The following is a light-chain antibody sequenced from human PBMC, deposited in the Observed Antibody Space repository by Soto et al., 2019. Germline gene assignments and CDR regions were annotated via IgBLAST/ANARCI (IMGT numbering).Light chain of an antibody. CDR1: SSDVGENNY. CDR3: SSYTGSSNLL. CDR2: EVT. V-gene: IGLV2-8*01. J-gene: IGLJ2*01. Sequence: QSALTQPPSASGSPGQSVTISCTGTSSDVGENNYVSWYQQRAGKAPKLMIFEVTKRPSGVPDRFSASKSGNTASLTVSGLQAEDDADYYCSSYTGSSNLLFGGGTKLTVL.